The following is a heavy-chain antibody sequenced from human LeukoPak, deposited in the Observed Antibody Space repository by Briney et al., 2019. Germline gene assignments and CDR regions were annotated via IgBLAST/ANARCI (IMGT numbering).Heavy chain of an antibody. Sequence: GGSLRLSCAASGFTFSGHAMSWVRQAPGKGLEWVSGLSGSGRNTYYADSAKGRFTISRDNSKNTLYLQMNSLRAEDTAVYYCAKAQKYTSDLDYWGQGILVTVSS. CDR1: GFTFSGHA. CDR3: AKAQKYTSDLDY. J-gene: IGHJ4*02. V-gene: IGHV3-23*01. CDR2: LSGSGRNT. D-gene: IGHD6-19*01.